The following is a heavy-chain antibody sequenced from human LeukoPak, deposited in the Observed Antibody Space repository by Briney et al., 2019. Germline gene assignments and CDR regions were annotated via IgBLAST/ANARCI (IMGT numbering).Heavy chain of an antibody. Sequence: GGSLRLSCAASGFTFSSYAMSWVRQAPGKGLEWVSAISGSGGITYFADSVKGRFTISRDNSKNTLYLQMNSLRAEDTAVYYCARAMLHYYDSSGYYLAAFDIWGQGTMVTVSS. J-gene: IGHJ3*02. V-gene: IGHV3-23*01. D-gene: IGHD3-22*01. CDR1: GFTFSSYA. CDR3: ARAMLHYYDSSGYYLAAFDI. CDR2: ISGSGGIT.